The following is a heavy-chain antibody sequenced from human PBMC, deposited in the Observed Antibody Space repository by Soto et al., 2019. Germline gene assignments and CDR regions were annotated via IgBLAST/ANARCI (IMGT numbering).Heavy chain of an antibody. CDR3: AKEKNRVSEF. D-gene: IGHD3-10*01. CDR2: ITWDGESS. J-gene: IGHJ4*02. V-gene: IGHV3-43*01. Sequence: HXGCTALCYAGSGVTFDDHTMHWVRKVAGKGLEWVSLITWDGESSFYADSVKGRFTIPRDNNKRSLFLQMNSLRIEDTALYYCAKEKNRVSEFWGQGTLVTVSS. CDR1: GVTFDDHT.